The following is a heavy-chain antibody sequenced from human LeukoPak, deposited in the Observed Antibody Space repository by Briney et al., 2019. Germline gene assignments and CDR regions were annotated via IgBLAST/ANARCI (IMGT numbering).Heavy chain of an antibody. CDR3: ARLVATIQTDYYDSSGYYLGGFDY. J-gene: IGHJ4*02. V-gene: IGHV1-69*01. CDR1: GGTFSIYA. CDR2: IIPIFGTA. Sequence: SVKVSCKASGGTFSIYAISWVRQAPGQGLEWMGGIIPIFGTASYAQKFQGRVTITADESTSTAYMELSSLRSEDTAVYYCARLVATIQTDYYDSSGYYLGGFDYWGQGTLVTVSS. D-gene: IGHD3-22*01.